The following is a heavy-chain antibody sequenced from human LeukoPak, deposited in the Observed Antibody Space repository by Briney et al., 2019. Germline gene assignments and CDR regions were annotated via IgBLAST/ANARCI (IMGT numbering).Heavy chain of an antibody. CDR3: ARLPLGGIAAAGNYY. V-gene: IGHV4-39*01. Sequence: SETLSLTCTVSGGSISSSSYYWGWIRQPPGKGLEWIGGIYYSGSTYYNPSLKSRVTISVDTSKNQFSLKLSSVTAADTAVYYCARLPLGGIAAAGNYYWGQGTLVTVSS. D-gene: IGHD6-13*01. J-gene: IGHJ4*02. CDR1: GGSISSSSYY. CDR2: IYYSGST.